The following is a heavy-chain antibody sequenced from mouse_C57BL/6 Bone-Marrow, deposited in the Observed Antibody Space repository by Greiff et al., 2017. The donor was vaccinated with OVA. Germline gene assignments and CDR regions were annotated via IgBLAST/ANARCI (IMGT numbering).Heavy chain of an antibody. CDR1: GFTFSDYY. J-gene: IGHJ4*01. Sequence: EVQLVESEGGLVQPGSSMKLSCTASGFTFSDYYMAWVRQVPEKGLEWVANINYDGSSTYYLDSLKSRFIISRDNAKNILYLQMSSLKSEDTATYYCARDRELRGGYYAMDYWGQGTSVTVSS. CDR3: ARDRELRGGYYAMDY. D-gene: IGHD1-1*01. V-gene: IGHV5-16*01. CDR2: INYDGSST.